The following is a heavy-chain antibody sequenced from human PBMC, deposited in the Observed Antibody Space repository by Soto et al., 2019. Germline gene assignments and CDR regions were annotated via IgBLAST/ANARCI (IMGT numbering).Heavy chain of an antibody. CDR2: IYYSGST. J-gene: IGHJ4*02. D-gene: IGHD3-22*01. CDR1: GGSISSGDYY. Sequence: PSETLSLTCTVSGGSISSGDYYWSWIRQPPGKGLEWIGYIYYSGSTYYNPSLKSRVTISVDTSKNRFSLKLSSVTAADTAVYYCARGIRYYYDSSGYLLDYWGQGTLVTVSS. V-gene: IGHV4-30-4*01. CDR3: ARGIRYYYDSSGYLLDY.